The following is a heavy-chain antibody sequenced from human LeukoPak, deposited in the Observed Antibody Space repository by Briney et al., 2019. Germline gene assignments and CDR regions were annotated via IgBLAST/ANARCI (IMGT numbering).Heavy chain of an antibody. D-gene: IGHD4-11*01. J-gene: IGHJ6*02. CDR2: ITRSGSTI. Sequence: PGGSLRLSCAVSGFTFSSYEMNWVRQAPGKGLEWVSYITRSGSTIYYADSVKGRFTISRDNAKNSLYLQMNSLRAEDTAVYYCAREGYSNYEYYYYYGMDVWGQGTTVTVSS. CDR1: GFTFSSYE. V-gene: IGHV3-48*03. CDR3: AREGYSNYEYYYYYGMDV.